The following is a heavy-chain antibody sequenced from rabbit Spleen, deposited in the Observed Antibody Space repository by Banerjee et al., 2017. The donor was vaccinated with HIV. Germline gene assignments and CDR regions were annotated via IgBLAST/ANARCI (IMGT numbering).Heavy chain of an antibody. CDR3: ARNFDL. CDR1: GFSFSSSYY. V-gene: IGHV1S40*01. J-gene: IGHJ4*01. CDR2: IYGDRGGST. Sequence: QSLEESGGDLVKPEGSLTLTCTASGFSFSSSYYMCWVRQAPGKGLECIACIYGDRGGSTYYANWAKGRFTISRTSSTTVTLEMTSLTAADTATYFCARNFDLWGPGTLVTVS.